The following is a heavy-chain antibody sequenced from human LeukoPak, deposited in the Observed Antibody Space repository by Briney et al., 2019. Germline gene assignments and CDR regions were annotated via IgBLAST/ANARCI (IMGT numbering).Heavy chain of an antibody. D-gene: IGHD6-19*01. CDR2: SFYSGCT. V-gene: IGHV4-39*07. Sequence: PSETLSLTCTVSGDSISTSNYYWGWIRQPPGKGLEWIGNSFYSGCTYYSPSLKSRVTISLDTSRDQFSLKLNSVTAADTAVYYCARHVRKRGIAVAGTPGWFDPWGQGTLVTVSS. J-gene: IGHJ5*02. CDR3: ARHVRKRGIAVAGTPGWFDP. CDR1: GDSISTSNYY.